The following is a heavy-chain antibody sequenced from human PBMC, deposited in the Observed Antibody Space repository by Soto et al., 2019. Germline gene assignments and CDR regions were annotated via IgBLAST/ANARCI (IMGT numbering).Heavy chain of an antibody. Sequence: GGSLRLSCAASGFTFSSSGMHWVRQAPGKGLEWVAAITYDGSNEYYADSVKGRFTISRDNSKDTLYLQLNSLRAEDTAVYYCAKLYSSGWYVYYWGQGTLVTVSS. V-gene: IGHV3-30*18. J-gene: IGHJ4*02. CDR2: ITYDGSNE. CDR3: AKLYSSGWYVYY. D-gene: IGHD6-19*01. CDR1: GFTFSSSG.